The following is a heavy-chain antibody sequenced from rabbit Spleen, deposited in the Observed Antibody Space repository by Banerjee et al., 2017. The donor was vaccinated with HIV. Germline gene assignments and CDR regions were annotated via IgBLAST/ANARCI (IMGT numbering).Heavy chain of an antibody. Sequence: QEQLVESGGGLVTPGASLTLTCKASGIDFSSYNFICWVRQAPGKGLEWIACIDIGSRDFTYYASWAKGRFIISKTSSTTVTLQMTSLTVADTATYFCARDTGSSFSTYGMDLWGPGTSSPS. J-gene: IGHJ6*01. CDR1: GIDFSSYNF. CDR3: ARDTGSSFSTYGMDL. CDR2: IDIGSRDFT. V-gene: IGHV1S45*01. D-gene: IGHD8-1*01.